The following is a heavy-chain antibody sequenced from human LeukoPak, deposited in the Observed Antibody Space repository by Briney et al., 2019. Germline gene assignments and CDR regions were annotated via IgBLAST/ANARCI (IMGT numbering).Heavy chain of an antibody. CDR2: ISAYNGNT. V-gene: IGHV1-18*01. CDR1: GYTFTSYG. J-gene: IGHJ4*02. Sequence: ASVKVSCKASGYTFTSYGISWVRQAPGQGLEWMGRISAYNGNTNYAQKLQGRVTMTTDTSTSTAYMELSRLRSDDTAVYYCARAFSRSFAAPVDYWGQGTLVTVSS. CDR3: ARAFSRSFAAPVDY. D-gene: IGHD6-13*01.